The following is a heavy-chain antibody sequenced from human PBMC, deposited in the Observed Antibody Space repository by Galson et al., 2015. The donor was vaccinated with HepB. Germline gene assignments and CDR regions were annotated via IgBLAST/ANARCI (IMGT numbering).Heavy chain of an antibody. V-gene: IGHV3-21*06. J-gene: IGHJ4*02. Sequence: SLRLSCAASGFDFRSSSINWVRQAPGKGLEWVSSISSSRSHIYYADSLKGRFTIYSDNANDSMYLQMNSLRAEDTAVYYCARGSGYTYGPFDSWGQGTLVTVSS. CDR1: GFDFRSSS. CDR2: ISSSRSHI. CDR3: ARGSGYTYGPFDS. D-gene: IGHD5-18*01.